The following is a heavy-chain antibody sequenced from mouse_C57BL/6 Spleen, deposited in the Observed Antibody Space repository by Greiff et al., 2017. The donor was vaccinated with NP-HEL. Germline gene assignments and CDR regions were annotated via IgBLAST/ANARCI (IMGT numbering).Heavy chain of an antibody. J-gene: IGHJ2*01. V-gene: IGHV1-64*01. Sequence: QVQLQQPGAELVKPGASVKLSCKASGYTFTSYWMHWVKQRPGQGLEWIGMIHPNSGSTNYNEKFKSKATLTVDTSSSTAYMQLSSLTSEDSAVYYCAATGTGIFDYWGQGTTLTVSS. CDR2: IHPNSGST. CDR3: AATGTGIFDY. CDR1: GYTFTSYW. D-gene: IGHD4-1*02.